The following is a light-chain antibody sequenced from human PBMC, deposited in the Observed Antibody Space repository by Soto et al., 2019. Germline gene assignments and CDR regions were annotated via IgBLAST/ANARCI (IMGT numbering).Light chain of an antibody. J-gene: IGKJ1*01. CDR1: QSVSSK. CDR2: DAS. V-gene: IGKV3-20*01. Sequence: EIVLTQSPGTLSLSPGERATLSCRASQSVSSKLAWYQQKPGQAPRLLIYDASTRATGIPTRFSGSGSGTDFTLSITRLEPEDFAVYYCQQYETSLGLTFGQGTKVDI. CDR3: QQYETSLGLT.